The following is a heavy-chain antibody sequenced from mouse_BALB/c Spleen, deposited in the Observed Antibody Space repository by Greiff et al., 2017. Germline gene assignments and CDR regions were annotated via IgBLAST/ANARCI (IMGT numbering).Heavy chain of an antibody. Sequence: EVQLQQSGPELVKPGASVKVSCTASGYAFTSYTMYWVQQSHGKSLAWIGSIDPYNGGTSYNQKFKGKATLTVDKSSSTAYMHLNSLTSEDSAVYYCARFGGNCLDYWGQGTTLTVSS. V-gene: IGHV1S135*01. CDR1: GYAFTSYT. CDR3: ARFGGNCLDY. D-gene: IGHD2-1*01. CDR2: IDPYNGGT. J-gene: IGHJ2*01.